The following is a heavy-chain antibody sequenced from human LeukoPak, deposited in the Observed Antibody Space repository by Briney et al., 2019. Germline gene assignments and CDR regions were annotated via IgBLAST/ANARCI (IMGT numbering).Heavy chain of an antibody. CDR1: GGSISSGHYY. CDR3: ARLGSRQQLVVGWFDP. J-gene: IGHJ5*02. D-gene: IGHD6-13*01. V-gene: IGHV4-30-4*01. Sequence: SQTLSLTCTVSGGSISSGHYYWSWIRQPPGKGLEWIGYIYYSGSTYYNPSLKSRVTISVDTSQSQFSLKLSSVTAADTAVYYCARLGSRQQLVVGWFDPWGQGTLVTVSS. CDR2: IYYSGST.